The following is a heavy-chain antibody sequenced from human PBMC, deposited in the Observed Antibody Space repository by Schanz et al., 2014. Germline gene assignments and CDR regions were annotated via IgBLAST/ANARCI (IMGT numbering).Heavy chain of an antibody. D-gene: IGHD2-15*01. V-gene: IGHV3-30-3*01. J-gene: IGHJ4*02. CDR3: ARDRGYCSGGSCLTCDY. Sequence: QVQLVESGGGVVQPGRSLRLSCAAYGFTLSIYAMHWVRQAPGKGLEWVAVISYDGSNKYYADSVKGRFTISRDNSKNTLYLQMNTLRAEDTAVYYCARDRGYCSGGSCLTCDYWGQGTLVTVSS. CDR2: ISYDGSNK. CDR1: GFTLSIYA.